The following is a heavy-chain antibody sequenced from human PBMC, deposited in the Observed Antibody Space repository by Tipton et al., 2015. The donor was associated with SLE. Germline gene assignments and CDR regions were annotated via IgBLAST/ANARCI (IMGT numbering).Heavy chain of an antibody. CDR3: ARGSRGYSGPHWFDP. V-gene: IGHV4-59*01. J-gene: IGHJ5*02. CDR1: GGSISSYY. CDR2: IYYSGNT. Sequence: TLSLTCTVSGGSISSYYWSWIRQPPGKGLEWIGYIYYSGNTYYNPSLKSRVTISVDTSKNQFSLKLTSVTGADTAVYYCARGSRGYSGPHWFDPWGQGTLVTVSS. D-gene: IGHD5-12*01.